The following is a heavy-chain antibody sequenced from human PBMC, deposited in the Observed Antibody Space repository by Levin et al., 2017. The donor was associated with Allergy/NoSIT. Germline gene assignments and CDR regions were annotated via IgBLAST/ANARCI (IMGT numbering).Heavy chain of an antibody. CDR1: GYTFTSYD. Sequence: GESLKISCKASGYTFTSYDINWVRQATGQGLEWMGWMNPNSGNTGYAQKFQGRVTMTRNTSISTAYMELSSLRSEDTAVYYCARGFRCSVGSCASFDYWGQGTLVTVSS. V-gene: IGHV1-8*01. D-gene: IGHD2-15*01. CDR2: MNPNSGNT. CDR3: ARGFRCSVGSCASFDY. J-gene: IGHJ4*02.